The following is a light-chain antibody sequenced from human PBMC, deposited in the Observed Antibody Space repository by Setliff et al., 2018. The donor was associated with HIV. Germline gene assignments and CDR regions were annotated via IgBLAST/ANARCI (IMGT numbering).Light chain of an antibody. CDR3: CSYAGNYRL. CDR2: DVT. V-gene: IGLV2-11*01. J-gene: IGLJ1*01. Sequence: PRSVSGSPGQSVTISCTGTSSDVGGYNYVSWYQQHPDKAPKLIIYDVTKRPSGVPDRFSSSKSGNTASLTISGLQAEDEADYYCCSYAGNYRLFGTGTKVTV. CDR1: SSDVGGYNY.